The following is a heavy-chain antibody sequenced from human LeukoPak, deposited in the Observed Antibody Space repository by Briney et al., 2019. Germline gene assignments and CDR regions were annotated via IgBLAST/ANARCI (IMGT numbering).Heavy chain of an antibody. CDR1: GGTFSSYA. Sequence: ASVKVSCKASGGTFSSYAISWVRQAPGQGLEWMGGIIPIFGTANYAQKFQGRVTITADESTSTAYMELRSLRSDDTAVYYCATSSGGGHSQHWGQGTLVSVSS. J-gene: IGHJ1*01. V-gene: IGHV1-69*13. CDR3: ATSSGGGHSQH. D-gene: IGHD6-19*01. CDR2: IIPIFGTA.